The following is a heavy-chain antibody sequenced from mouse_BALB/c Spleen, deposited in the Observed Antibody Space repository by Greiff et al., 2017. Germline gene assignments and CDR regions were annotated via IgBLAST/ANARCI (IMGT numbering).Heavy chain of an antibody. V-gene: IGHV1-69*02. CDR2: IYPSDSYT. CDR3: ASASTMITSAWFAY. J-gene: IGHJ3*01. CDR1: GYTFTSYW. Sequence: QVQLQQPGAELVRPGASVKLSCKASGYTFTSYWINWVKQRPGQGLEWIGNIYPSDSYTNYNQKFKDKATLTVDKSSSTAYMQLSSPTSEDSAVYYCASASTMITSAWFAYWGQGTLVTVSA. D-gene: IGHD2-4*01.